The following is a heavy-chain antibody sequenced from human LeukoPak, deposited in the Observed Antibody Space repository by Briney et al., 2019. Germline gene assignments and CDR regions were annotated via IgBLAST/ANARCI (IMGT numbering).Heavy chain of an antibody. D-gene: IGHD6-6*01. CDR1: RCTHKIYA. J-gene: IGHJ4*02. CDR2: RSGRGGTT. CDR3: AKLDGSYRSSSSGFDY. V-gene: IGHV3-23*01. Sequence: DVPVTLSCTACRCTHKIYAMSWVVQAQMDRISLLSGRSGRGGTTYYADSVKGRFTISRDNPKNTLYLQMNSLRAEDTAVYYCAKLDGSYRSSSSGFDYWGQGTLVTVSS.